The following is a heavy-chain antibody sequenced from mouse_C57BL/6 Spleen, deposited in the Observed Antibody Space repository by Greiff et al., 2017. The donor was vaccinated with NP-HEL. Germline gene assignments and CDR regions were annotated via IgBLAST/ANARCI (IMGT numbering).Heavy chain of an antibody. CDR3: ARGEIYYAMDY. CDR2: ISYDGSN. Sequence: EVKPQESGPGLVKPSQSLSLTCSVTGYSITSGYYWNWIRQFPGNKLEWMGYISYDGSNNYNPSLKNRISITRDTSKNQFFLKLNSVTTEDTATYYCARGEIYYAMDYWGQGTSVTVSS. V-gene: IGHV3-6*01. J-gene: IGHJ4*01. CDR1: GYSITSGYY.